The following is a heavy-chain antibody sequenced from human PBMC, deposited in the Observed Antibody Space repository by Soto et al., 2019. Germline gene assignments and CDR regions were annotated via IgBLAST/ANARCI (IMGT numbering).Heavy chain of an antibody. V-gene: IGHV3-53*01. CDR3: ARGPHYSNLDY. Sequence: EVQLVESGGGLIQPGGSLRLSCAASGFTVSSNYMSWVRQAPGKGLEWVSVTYSGGTTYYADSVKGRFTISRDNSKNTLYFQMNSLRAEDTAVYYCARGPHYSNLDYWGQGTLVTVSS. J-gene: IGHJ4*02. CDR1: GFTVSSNY. D-gene: IGHD4-4*01. CDR2: TYSGGTT.